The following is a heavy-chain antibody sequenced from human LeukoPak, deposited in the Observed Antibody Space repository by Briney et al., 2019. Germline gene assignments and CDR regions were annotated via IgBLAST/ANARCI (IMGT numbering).Heavy chain of an antibody. D-gene: IGHD3-22*01. CDR2: IIPIFGTA. J-gene: IGHJ4*02. V-gene: IGHV1-69*13. CDR3: ARDMYDSSGYYADY. Sequence: ASVKVSCKASGYTFTSYGISWVRQAPGQGLEWMGGIIPIFGTANYAQKFQGRVTITADESTSTAYMELSSLRSEDTAVYYCARDMYDSSGYYADYWGQGTLVTVSS. CDR1: GYTFTSYG.